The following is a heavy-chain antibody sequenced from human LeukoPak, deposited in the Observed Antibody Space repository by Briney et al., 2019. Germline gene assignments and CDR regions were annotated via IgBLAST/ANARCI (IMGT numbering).Heavy chain of an antibody. V-gene: IGHV4-34*01. Sequence: PSETLSLTCAVSGGSFSGYSWSWLRQPPGKGLDWIGEINHYGSTNYNPSLKSRVTISVDTSKNQFSLKLSSVTAADTAVYYCARGLSAIVYWGQGTLVTVSS. CDR1: GGSFSGYS. CDR2: INHYGST. J-gene: IGHJ4*02. CDR3: ARGLSAIVY. D-gene: IGHD2-15*01.